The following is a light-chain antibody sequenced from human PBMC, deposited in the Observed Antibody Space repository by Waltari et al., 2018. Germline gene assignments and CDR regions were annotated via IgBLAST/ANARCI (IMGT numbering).Light chain of an antibody. J-gene: IGKJ1*01. CDR1: QSLVYSDGNTY. Sequence: DIVLTQTPLSSPVTLGQPASISCRSSQSLVYSDGNTYLSWLQQRPGQPPRLLCCQVSNRFSGVPDRFSGSGAVTDFTLKISRVEAEDVGVYYCMQTVQFRWTFGQGTKVEIK. CDR2: QVS. CDR3: MQTVQFRWT. V-gene: IGKV2-24*01.